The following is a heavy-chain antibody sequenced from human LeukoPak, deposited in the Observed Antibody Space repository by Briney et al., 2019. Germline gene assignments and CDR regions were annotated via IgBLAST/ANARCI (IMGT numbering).Heavy chain of an antibody. D-gene: IGHD2-2*01. CDR1: GFTFSNYD. Sequence: GGSLRLSCAASGFTFSNYDMHWVRQAPGKGLEWVAVIWFDGSNKFYADSVKGRFTISRDNSKNTLYLQMNSLRAEDTAVYYCARRYCSSTSCTLDYWGQGTLVTVSS. CDR3: ARRYCSSTSCTLDY. V-gene: IGHV3-33*01. CDR2: IWFDGSNK. J-gene: IGHJ4*02.